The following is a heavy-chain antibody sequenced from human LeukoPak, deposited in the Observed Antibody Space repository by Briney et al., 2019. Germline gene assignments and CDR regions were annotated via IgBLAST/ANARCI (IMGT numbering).Heavy chain of an antibody. D-gene: IGHD3-10*02. J-gene: IGHJ6*04. V-gene: IGHV3-48*03. Sequence: GGSLRLSCAASGFTFSSYEMNWVRQAPGKGLEWVSYISSSGSTIYYADLAKDRFTNTRDNAKNSLYLQMNSLRAEDTAVYYCAELGITMIGGVWGKGTTVTISS. CDR2: ISSSGSTI. CDR3: AELGITMIGGV. CDR1: GFTFSSYE.